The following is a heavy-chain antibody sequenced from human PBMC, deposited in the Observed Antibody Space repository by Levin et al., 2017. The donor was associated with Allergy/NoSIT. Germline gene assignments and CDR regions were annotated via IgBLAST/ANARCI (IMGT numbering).Heavy chain of an antibody. J-gene: IGHJ4*02. V-gene: IGHV3-11*05. Sequence: GGSLRLSCAASGFTFSDYYMSWIRQAPGKGLEWVSYISSSSSYTNYADSVKGRFTISRDNAKNSLYLQMNSLRAEDTAVYYCARVPRLLVVVPAAYIDYWGQGTLVTVSS. D-gene: IGHD2-2*01. CDR2: ISSSSSYT. CDR1: GFTFSDYY. CDR3: ARVPRLLVVVPAAYIDY.